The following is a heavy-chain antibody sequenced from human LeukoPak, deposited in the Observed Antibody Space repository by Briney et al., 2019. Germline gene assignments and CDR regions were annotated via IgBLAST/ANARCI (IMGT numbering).Heavy chain of an antibody. CDR3: ARDPERPYGDCYDY. D-gene: IGHD4-17*01. CDR2: IAYDGSNK. V-gene: IGHV3-30*04. J-gene: IGHJ4*02. CDR1: GFTFSSYA. Sequence: GGSLRLSCAASGFTFSSYAMHWVRQAPGKGLEWVAVIAYDGSNKYYADSVKGRFTISRDNSKNTLYLQMNSLRAEDTAVYYCARDPERPYGDCYDYWGQGTLVTVSS.